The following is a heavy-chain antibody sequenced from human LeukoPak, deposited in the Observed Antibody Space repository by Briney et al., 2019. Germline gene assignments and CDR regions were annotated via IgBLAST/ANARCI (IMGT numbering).Heavy chain of an antibody. J-gene: IGHJ5*02. CDR1: GFTFSSYS. CDR3: VRDFVGPDDL. V-gene: IGHV3-48*01. D-gene: IGHD1-26*01. Sequence: TGGSLRLSCAASGFTFSSYSMNWVRQAPGKGLEWVSYISGGSSTIYHADSVKGRFTISRDDAKNTLDLQMNSLRPEDTAVYYCVRDFVGPDDLWGQGTLVTVSS. CDR2: ISGGSSTI.